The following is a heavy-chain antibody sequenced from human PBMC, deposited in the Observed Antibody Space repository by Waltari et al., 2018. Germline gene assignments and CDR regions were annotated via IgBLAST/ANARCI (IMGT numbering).Heavy chain of an antibody. V-gene: IGHV3-23*01. Sequence: VQLLESGGGLVQPGGSLRLSCAASGFTFSSYAMSWVRQAPGKGLEWVSAISGSGGSTYYAVSVKGRFTISRDNSKNTLYLQMNSLRAEDTAVYYCAKDLDHSHDYGDRGFDYWGQGTLVTVSS. J-gene: IGHJ4*02. D-gene: IGHD4-17*01. CDR2: ISGSGGST. CDR3: AKDLDHSHDYGDRGFDY. CDR1: GFTFSSYA.